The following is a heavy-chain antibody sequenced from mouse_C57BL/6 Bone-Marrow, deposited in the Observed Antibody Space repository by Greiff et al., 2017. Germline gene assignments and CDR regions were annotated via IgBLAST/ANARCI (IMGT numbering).Heavy chain of an antibody. CDR3: AREGYYGSSPDY. Sequence: QLVESGPELVKPGASVKISCKASGYSFTDYNMNWVKQSNGKSLEWIGVINPNYGTTSYNQKFKGKATLTVDQSSSTAYMQINSLNSEDSAVYYFAREGYYGSSPDYWGQGTTLTVSS. CDR2: INPNYGTT. J-gene: IGHJ2*01. V-gene: IGHV1-39*01. CDR1: GYSFTDYN. D-gene: IGHD1-1*01.